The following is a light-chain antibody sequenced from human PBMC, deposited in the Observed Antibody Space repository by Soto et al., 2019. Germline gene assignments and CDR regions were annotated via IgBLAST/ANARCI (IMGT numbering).Light chain of an antibody. J-gene: IGKJ1*01. Sequence: DIQMTQSPSSLSASVGDRITITCRASQIIDTWLAWYQQKPGKVPKLLIYKASSLENGVPSRFSGSGSGTEFTLTISSLQPDDFATYYCQQYETYSPWTFGQGTKVEVK. V-gene: IGKV1-5*03. CDR1: QIIDTW. CDR2: KAS. CDR3: QQYETYSPWT.